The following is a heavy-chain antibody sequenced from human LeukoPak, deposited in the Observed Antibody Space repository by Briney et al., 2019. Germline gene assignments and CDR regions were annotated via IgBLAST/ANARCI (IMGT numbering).Heavy chain of an antibody. J-gene: IGHJ4*02. D-gene: IGHD3-22*01. V-gene: IGHV2-5*02. CDR3: AHRLLGYYDASGFSPPFDY. CDR2: KYWDDDK. Sequence: SDPTLVKPTQTLTLTCTFSGFSLGTGGGGVGWIRQPPGKALEWLSLKYWDDDKRYTPASKSRLTIPKDTSKNQVVLTLTNMDPVDTATYYCAHRLLGYYDASGFSPPFDYWGQGTLVTVSS. CDR1: GFSLGTGGGG.